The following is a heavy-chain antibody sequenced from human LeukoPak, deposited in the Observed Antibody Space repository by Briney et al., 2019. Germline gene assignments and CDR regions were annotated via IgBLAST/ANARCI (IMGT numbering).Heavy chain of an antibody. CDR2: IIPIFGTA. CDR1: GGTFSSYA. D-gene: IGHD1-26*01. V-gene: IGHV1-69*05. Sequence: SMKVSCKASGGTFSSYAISWVRQAPGQGLEWMGRIIPIFGTANYAQKFQGRVTITTDESTSTAYMELSSLRSEDTAVYYCARDRRGIVGATLAFDIWGQGTMVTVSS. CDR3: ARDRRGIVGATLAFDI. J-gene: IGHJ3*02.